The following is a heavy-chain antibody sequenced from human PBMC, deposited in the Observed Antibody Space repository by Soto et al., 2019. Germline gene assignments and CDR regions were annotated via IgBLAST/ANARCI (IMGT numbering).Heavy chain of an antibody. D-gene: IGHD2-15*01. CDR3: APLSVSLSGPYGIHV. CDR1: GYSVSSSDYY. V-gene: IGHV4-39*01. CDR2: MLYSGLT. Sequence: KSSETLSFTCSVSGYSVSSSDYYWAWIRQPPGKGLEWIGSMLYSGLTYYNPSLKSRVTLSVDTSKNQFSVRLNSVTASDTAVYYCAPLSVSLSGPYGIHVWGQGTTVTVSS. J-gene: IGHJ6*02.